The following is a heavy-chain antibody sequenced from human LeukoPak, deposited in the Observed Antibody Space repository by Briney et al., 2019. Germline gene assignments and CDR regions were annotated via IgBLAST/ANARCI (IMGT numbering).Heavy chain of an antibody. Sequence: PGGSLRLSCAASGFTLSTYWMSWVRQAPGKGLEWVANINRDGSGKYYVDSVRGRFTTSRDNAKNSLYLQMNSLRAEDTAVYYCARVQTGTTNWFDPWGQGTLVTASS. V-gene: IGHV3-7*04. J-gene: IGHJ5*02. CDR2: INRDGSGK. CDR3: ARVQTGTTNWFDP. D-gene: IGHD1-1*01. CDR1: GFTLSTYW.